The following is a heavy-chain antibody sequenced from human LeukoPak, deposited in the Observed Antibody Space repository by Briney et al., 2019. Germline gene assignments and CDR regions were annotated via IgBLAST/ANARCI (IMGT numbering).Heavy chain of an antibody. Sequence: SETLSLTCTVSGASVSSASYWSWIRQPPGKGVEWIAHIYKGVTTNYNPSLKSRVTISVDTSKNQFSLRLNSVTAADTAVYYCARSRAFNSGAFDPWGQGSLVHVSS. V-gene: IGHV4-61*01. CDR2: IYKGVTT. CDR3: ARSRAFNSGAFDP. J-gene: IGHJ5*02. CDR1: GASVSSASY. D-gene: IGHD1-26*01.